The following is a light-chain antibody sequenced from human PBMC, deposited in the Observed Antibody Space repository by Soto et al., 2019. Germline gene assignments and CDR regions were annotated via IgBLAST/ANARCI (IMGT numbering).Light chain of an antibody. Sequence: EIVMTQSPATLSVSPGERATLSCRASQSVSSSYLAWYQQKPGQAPRLLIYDASNRATGIPARFSGSGSGTDFTLTISSLEPEDFAVYYCQQRDNWPPWTFGQGTKVDIK. J-gene: IGKJ1*01. CDR1: QSVSSSY. CDR3: QQRDNWPPWT. CDR2: DAS. V-gene: IGKV3D-20*02.